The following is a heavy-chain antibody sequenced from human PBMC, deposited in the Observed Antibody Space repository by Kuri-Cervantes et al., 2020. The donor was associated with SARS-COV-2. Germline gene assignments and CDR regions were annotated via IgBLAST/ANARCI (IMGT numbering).Heavy chain of an antibody. D-gene: IGHD3-16*01. J-gene: IGHJ4*02. CDR2: INSDGSST. CDR1: GFTFSSYW. V-gene: IGHV3-74*01. CDR3: AKDYATWGWAYQLPDSSFDY. Sequence: GESLKISCAASGFTFSSYWMHWVRQAPGKGLVWVSRINSDGSSTSYADSVKGRFTISRDNSKNTLYLQMNSLRAEDTAVYYCAKDYATWGWAYQLPDSSFDYWGQGTLVTVSS.